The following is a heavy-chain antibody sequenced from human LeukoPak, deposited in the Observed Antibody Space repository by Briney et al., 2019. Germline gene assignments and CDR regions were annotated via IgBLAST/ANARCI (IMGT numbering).Heavy chain of an antibody. Sequence: PGGSLRLSCLTSGFTFVNASMSWVRQAPGKGLEWVGLMKSKPEGGTTFYAAPVKDRFSISRDDSRNTLYLQMNSLTIGDTGVYYCITGNPWGQGTLVTVSS. CDR1: GFTFVNAS. CDR2: MKSKPEGGTT. J-gene: IGHJ5*02. V-gene: IGHV3-15*01. CDR3: ITGNP.